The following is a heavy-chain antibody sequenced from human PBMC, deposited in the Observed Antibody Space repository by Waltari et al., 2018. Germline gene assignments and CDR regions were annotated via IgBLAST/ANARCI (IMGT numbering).Heavy chain of an antibody. CDR2: IIALVNIP. CDR3: AGSTRITGSISYYYYMEV. V-gene: IGHV1-69*10. D-gene: IGHD1-20*01. Sequence: QVHLVQSGAEVKKPGSSVKVSCKASGGTLSRYAISWVRQAPGQGLEWMGGIIALVNIPNYAQKFQGRVTITADKSTNTAYLELSGLRSDDTAIYYCAGSTRITGSISYYYYMEVWGKGTTVTVSS. CDR1: GGTLSRYA. J-gene: IGHJ6*03.